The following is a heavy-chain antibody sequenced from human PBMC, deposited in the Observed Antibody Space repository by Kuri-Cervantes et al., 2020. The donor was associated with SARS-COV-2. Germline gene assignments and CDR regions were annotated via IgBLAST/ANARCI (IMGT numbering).Heavy chain of an antibody. CDR1: GYTFTSYY. J-gene: IGHJ1*01. D-gene: IGHD3-10*01. CDR2: INPNSGGT. V-gene: IGHV1-2*02. Sequence: ASVKVSCKASGYTFTSYYMHWVRQAPGQGLEWMGWINPNSGGTNYAQKFQGRVTMTRDTSISTVYMELSSLRSEDTAVYYCARDLHKADWGYGSGSYYNAKGSFQHWGQGTLVTVSS. CDR3: ARDLHKADWGYGSGSYYNAKGSFQH.